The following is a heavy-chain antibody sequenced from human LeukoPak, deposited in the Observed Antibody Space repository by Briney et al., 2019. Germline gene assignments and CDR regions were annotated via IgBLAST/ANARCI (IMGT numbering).Heavy chain of an antibody. CDR3: AKARRVTVTTDWMDY. J-gene: IGHJ4*02. CDR1: GFTFSSYG. D-gene: IGHD4-17*01. CDR2: ISYDGSNK. Sequence: GGSLRLSCAASGFTFSSYGMHWVRQAPGKGLEWVAVISYDGSNKYYADSVKGRFTISRDNSKNTLYLQMNSLRAEDTAVYYCAKARRVTVTTDWMDYWGQGTLVTVSS. V-gene: IGHV3-30*18.